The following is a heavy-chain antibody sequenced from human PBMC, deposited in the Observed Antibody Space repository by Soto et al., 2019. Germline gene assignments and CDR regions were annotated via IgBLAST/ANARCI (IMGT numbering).Heavy chain of an antibody. D-gene: IGHD4-17*01. CDR3: ARLTSDYFGYFDL. J-gene: IGHJ2*01. CDR1: GGSISSYY. V-gene: IGHV4-59*08. Sequence: SETLSLTCTVSGGSISSYYWSRIRQPPGKGLEWIGYIYYSGSTNYNPSLKSRVTISVDTSKNQFSLKLSSVTAADTAVYYCARLTSDYFGYFDLWGRGTLVTVSS. CDR2: IYYSGST.